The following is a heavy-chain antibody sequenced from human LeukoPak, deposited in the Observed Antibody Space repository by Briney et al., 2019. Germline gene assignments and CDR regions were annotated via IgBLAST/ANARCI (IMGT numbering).Heavy chain of an antibody. D-gene: IGHD2-8*01. CDR3: ARSVMMYASTYYFHY. CDR1: GFNFSNFG. CDR2: MRYDATKK. J-gene: IGHJ4*02. Sequence: GGSLRLSCAASGFNFSNFGIHWVRQAPGKGLEWVAFMRYDATKKYYADSVKGRFTISRDNSKNTVFLQINSLGPDDTSVYYCARSVMMYASTYYFHYWGQGTLVTVSS. V-gene: IGHV3-30*02.